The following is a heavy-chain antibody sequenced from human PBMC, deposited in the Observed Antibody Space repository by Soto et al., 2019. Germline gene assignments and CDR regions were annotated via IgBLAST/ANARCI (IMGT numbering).Heavy chain of an antibody. Sequence: SAVKPTCKEWGNRNAKNGINWVLQAPGQELEWVGWISAFSGRTDYAHNFRGRVAMTTDPSTSTVYMELTTLRSAYTAMYCCARLCGIFLPTETLGSCFLW. D-gene: IGHD3-10*01. CDR3: ARLCGIFLPTETLGSCFL. J-gene: IGHJ2*01. CDR2: ISAFSGRT. V-gene: IGHV1-18*01. CDR1: GNRNAKNG.